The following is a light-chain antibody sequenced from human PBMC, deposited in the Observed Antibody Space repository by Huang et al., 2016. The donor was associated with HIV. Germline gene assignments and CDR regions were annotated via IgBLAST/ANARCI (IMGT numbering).Light chain of an antibody. CDR1: LSVLYSSNNKNY. CDR3: QQYLRTPLT. V-gene: IGKV4-1*01. Sequence: DIVMTQSPDFLAVSLGERATLKCNSSLSVLYSSNNKNYLSWYQQKPGQAPKLLIYCASFRESEVPDRFSGSGSGTDFTLTISSLQAGDVAVYFCQQYLRTPLTFGGGTKVEIK. J-gene: IGKJ4*01. CDR2: CAS.